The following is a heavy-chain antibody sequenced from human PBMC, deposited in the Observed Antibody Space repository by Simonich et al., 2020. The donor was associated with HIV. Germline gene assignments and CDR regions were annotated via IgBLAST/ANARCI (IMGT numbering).Heavy chain of an antibody. CDR1: GFTFSSYA. J-gene: IGHJ4*02. CDR3: ASGGSISSVWADDY. CDR2: ISYDGSNK. D-gene: IGHD3-16*01. Sequence: QVQLVESGGGVVQPGRSLRLSCAASGFTFSSYAMHWVRQAPGKGLKWVAVISYDGSNKYYADSVKGRFTISRDNSKNTLYLQMNSLRAEDTAVYYCASGGSISSVWADDYWGQGTLVTVSS. V-gene: IGHV3-30*04.